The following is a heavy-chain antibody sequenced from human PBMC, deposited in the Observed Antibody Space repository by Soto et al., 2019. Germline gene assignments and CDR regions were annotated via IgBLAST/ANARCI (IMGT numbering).Heavy chain of an antibody. Sequence: SETLSLTCAVSGGSMNNYFWSWIRQSAGKGLECIGRIYSSGSTYYNPSLKSRVTMSVDTSKNQFSLSLTSMTAADTAVYYCARGLSVFDPWGQGTLVTAPQ. CDR1: GGSMNNYF. D-gene: IGHD3-16*01. V-gene: IGHV4-4*07. CDR2: IYSSGST. CDR3: ARGLSVFDP. J-gene: IGHJ5*02.